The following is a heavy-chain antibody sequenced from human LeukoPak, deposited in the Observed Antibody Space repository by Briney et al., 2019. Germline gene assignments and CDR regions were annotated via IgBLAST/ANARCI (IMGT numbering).Heavy chain of an antibody. CDR3: ARHGLRFFSIDP. CDR2: IYYSGST. J-gene: IGHJ5*02. D-gene: IGHD3-3*01. CDR1: GGSISSSSYY. V-gene: IGHV4-39*01. Sequence: SETLSLTCTVSGGSISSSSYYWGWIRQPPGKGLEWIGSIYYSGSTYYNPSLKSRVTFSVDTSKNQFSLKLSSVIAADTAVYFCARHGLRFFSIDPWDQGTLVTVSS.